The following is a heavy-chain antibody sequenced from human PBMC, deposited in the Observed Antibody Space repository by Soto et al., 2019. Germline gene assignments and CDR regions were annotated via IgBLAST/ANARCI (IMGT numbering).Heavy chain of an antibody. CDR1: GGTFSSYT. CDR2: IIPILDIP. J-gene: IGHJ6*01. D-gene: IGHD2-15*01. CDR3: ASHFTGVLVLGASPPGGDNYGWDV. Sequence: QVQLVQSGAEVKKPGSSVKVSCKASGGTFSSYTISWVRQAPGQGLEWMGRIIPILDIPNYAQNFQGRVTITADKSTSTADMELSSLRSDDTAVYYCASHFTGVLVLGASPPGGDNYGWDVW. V-gene: IGHV1-69*02.